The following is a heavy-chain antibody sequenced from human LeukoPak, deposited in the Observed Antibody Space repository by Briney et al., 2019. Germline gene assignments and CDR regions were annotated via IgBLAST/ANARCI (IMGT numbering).Heavy chain of an antibody. D-gene: IGHD5-24*01. CDR3: ARDPVEMATATYYYYGTDV. CDR2: ISYDGSNK. CDR1: GFTFSSYA. J-gene: IGHJ6*02. V-gene: IGHV3-30-3*01. Sequence: GGSLRLSCAASGFTFSSYAMHWVRQAPGKGLEWVAVISYDGSNKYYADSVKGRFTISRDNSKNTLYLQMNSLRAEDTAVYYCARDPVEMATATYYYYGTDVWGQGTTVTVSS.